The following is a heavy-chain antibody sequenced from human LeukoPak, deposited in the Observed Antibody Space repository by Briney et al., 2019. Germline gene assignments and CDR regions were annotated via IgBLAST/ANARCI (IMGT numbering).Heavy chain of an antibody. CDR1: GGSFSGYY. CDR3: ARAPPKGYCSGGSCYRNGRYYFDY. J-gene: IGHJ4*02. D-gene: IGHD2-15*01. Sequence: SETLSLTCAVYGGSFSGYYWSWIRQPPGKGLEWIGEINHSGSTNHNPSLKSRVTISVDTSKNQFSLKLSSVTAADTAVYYCARAPPKGYCSGGSCYRNGRYYFDYWGQGTLVTVSS. CDR2: INHSGST. V-gene: IGHV4-34*01.